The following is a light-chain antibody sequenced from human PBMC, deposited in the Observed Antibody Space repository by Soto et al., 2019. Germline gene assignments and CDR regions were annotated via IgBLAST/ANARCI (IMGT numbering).Light chain of an antibody. V-gene: IGKV3-11*01. CDR3: QQRSNWPVT. CDR2: DAS. CDR1: QSVGSY. Sequence: EIVLTQSPATLSLSPGERATLSCRASQSVGSYLAWYQQKPGQTPRLLIYDASNRATDIPAKFSGSGSGTDFTITISSLEPEDFAVYYCQQRSNWPVTFGQGTRVEIK. J-gene: IGKJ1*01.